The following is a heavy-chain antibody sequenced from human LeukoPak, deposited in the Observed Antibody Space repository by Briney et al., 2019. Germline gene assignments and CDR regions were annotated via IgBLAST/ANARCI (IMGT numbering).Heavy chain of an antibody. V-gene: IGHV4-59*12. Sequence: SETLSLTCTVSSGSISTYYGNWIRQPPGKGLEWIGYIYHSGSTYYNPSLRSRVTISVDRSKNQFSLKLSSVTAADTAVYYCARGGGPTPFDYWGQGTLVTVSS. CDR1: SGSISTYY. CDR3: ARGGGPTPFDY. D-gene: IGHD2-15*01. J-gene: IGHJ4*02. CDR2: IYHSGST.